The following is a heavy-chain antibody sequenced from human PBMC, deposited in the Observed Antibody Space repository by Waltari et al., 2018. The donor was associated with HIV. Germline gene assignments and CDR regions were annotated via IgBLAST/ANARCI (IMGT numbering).Heavy chain of an antibody. Sequence: EVQLVESGGGLVQPGGSLRLSCAASGFTVSSNYMSWGRQAPGKGLEWVSVIYSGGSTYYADSVKGRFTISRDNSKNTLYLQMNSLRAEDTAVYYCASIAYCGGDCYPRGMDVWGQGTTVTVSS. CDR3: ASIAYCGGDCYPRGMDV. CDR1: GFTVSSNY. J-gene: IGHJ6*02. CDR2: IYSGGST. V-gene: IGHV3-66*01. D-gene: IGHD2-21*02.